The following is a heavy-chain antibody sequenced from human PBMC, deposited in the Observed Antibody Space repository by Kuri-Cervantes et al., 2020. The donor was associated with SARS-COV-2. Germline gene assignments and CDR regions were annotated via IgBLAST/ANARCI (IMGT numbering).Heavy chain of an antibody. CDR1: GFTFSSYA. V-gene: IGHV3-74*01. D-gene: IGHD1-1*01. CDR3: VRDGDHWNFDY. J-gene: IGHJ4*02. Sequence: GESPKNSCAASGFTFSSYAMGWVRQAPGKGLVWVSRINPDGSYTNNADSVKGRFTLSRDNAKNMLFLQMNSLRAEDTAVYYCVRDGDHWNFDYWGQGTLVTVSS. CDR2: INPDGSYT.